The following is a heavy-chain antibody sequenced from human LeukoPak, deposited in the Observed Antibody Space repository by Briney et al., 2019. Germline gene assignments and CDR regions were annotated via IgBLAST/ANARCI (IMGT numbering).Heavy chain of an antibody. CDR2: IYYSGST. Sequence: SETLSLTCTVSGGSISSSSYYWGWIRQPPGKGLEWIGSIYYSGSTYYNPSLKSRVTISVDTSKNQFSLKLSSVTAADTAVYYCARRVSLFYGMDVWGQGTTVIVSS. CDR3: ARRVSLFYGMDV. CDR1: GGSISSSSYY. V-gene: IGHV4-39*01. D-gene: IGHD3-3*01. J-gene: IGHJ6*02.